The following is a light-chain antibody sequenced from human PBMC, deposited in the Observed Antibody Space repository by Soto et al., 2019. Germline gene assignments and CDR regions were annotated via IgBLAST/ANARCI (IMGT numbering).Light chain of an antibody. V-gene: IGKV3-15*01. J-gene: IGKJ3*01. CDR1: QSVSSN. CDR2: GAS. CDR3: QQYNNWPFT. Sequence: EIVRTQSPATLSVSPGERATLSCRASQSVSSNLAWYQQKAGQAPRLLMYGASTRAIGIPGRFIGNGSGTEFTLTASSLQPEDFAVYYCQQYNNWPFTFGPGTKVDIK.